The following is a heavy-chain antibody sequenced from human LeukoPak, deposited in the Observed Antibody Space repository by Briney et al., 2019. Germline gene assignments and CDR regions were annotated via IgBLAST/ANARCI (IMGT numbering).Heavy chain of an antibody. CDR1: GGFNTHYY. CDR3: ARGQWLPVFDF. D-gene: IGHD3-22*01. CDR2: IYHSGST. J-gene: IGHJ4*02. V-gene: IGHV4-59*01. Sequence: PSETLSLTCSVSGGFNTHYYWTWIRQPPGKEREWIGYIYHSGSTKYNPSLKSRVTISVDTSKNHFSLKLSSVTAADTGVYYRARGQWLPVFDFWGQGTLVTVPS.